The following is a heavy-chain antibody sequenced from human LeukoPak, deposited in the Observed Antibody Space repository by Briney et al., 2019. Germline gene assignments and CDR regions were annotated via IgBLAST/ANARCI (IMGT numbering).Heavy chain of an antibody. V-gene: IGHV4-34*01. J-gene: IGHJ4*02. CDR1: GGSFSGYY. Sequence: PSETLSLTCAVYGGSFSGYYWSWIRQPPGKGLEWIGEINHSGSTNYNPSLKSRVTISVDTSKNQFSLKLSSVTAADTAVYYCARLGYDSSGYYNWGQGTLVTVCS. CDR2: INHSGST. CDR3: ARLGYDSSGYYN. D-gene: IGHD3-22*01.